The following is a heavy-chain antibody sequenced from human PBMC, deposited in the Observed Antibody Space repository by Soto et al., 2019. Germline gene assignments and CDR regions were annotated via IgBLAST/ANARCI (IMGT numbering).Heavy chain of an antibody. V-gene: IGHV3-7*01. D-gene: IGHD5-18*01. CDR2: IKQDGTEK. CDR3: ARGDTPMITGMDSFDI. J-gene: IGHJ3*02. CDR1: GFTFSRYW. Sequence: EVQLVESGGGLVQPGGSLRLSCAGSGFTFSRYWMNWVRQAPGKGLEWVANIKQDGTEKNYVDSVKGRFIISRDNARNSLYLQMDSLRAEDTAVYFCARGDTPMITGMDSFDIWGQGTMVTVSS.